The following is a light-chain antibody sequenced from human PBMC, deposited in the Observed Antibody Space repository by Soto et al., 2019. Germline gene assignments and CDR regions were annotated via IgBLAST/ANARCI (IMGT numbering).Light chain of an antibody. CDR2: GAS. J-gene: IGKJ4*02. CDR1: QSVSSSY. CDR3: QQYGSSPLT. Sequence: EIVLTQSPGTLSLSPGERATLSCRASQSVSSSYLAWYQQKPGQAPRLLIYGASSRATGIPDRFSGSGSGTGFTLTISRVEPEDFAVYYCQQYGSSPLTFGGGTKVEIK. V-gene: IGKV3-20*01.